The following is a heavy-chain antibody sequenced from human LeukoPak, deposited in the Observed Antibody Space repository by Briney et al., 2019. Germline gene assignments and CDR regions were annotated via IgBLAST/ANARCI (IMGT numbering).Heavy chain of an antibody. Sequence: ETLSLTCTVSGGSISSSSYYWGWVRQAPGKGLEWVSAISGSGGSTYYADSVKGRFTISRDNSKNTLYLQMNSLRAEDTAVYYCAKQAASSWFAAVESYFDYWGQGTLVTVSS. J-gene: IGHJ4*02. D-gene: IGHD6-13*01. V-gene: IGHV3-23*01. CDR1: GGSISSSSYY. CDR3: AKQAASSWFAAVESYFDY. CDR2: ISGSGGST.